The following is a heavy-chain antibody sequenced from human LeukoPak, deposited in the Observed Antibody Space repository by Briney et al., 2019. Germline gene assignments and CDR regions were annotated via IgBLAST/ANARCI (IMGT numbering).Heavy chain of an antibody. V-gene: IGHV3-30*02. Sequence: GGSLRLSCAASGFTFSSYGMHWVRQAPGKGLEWVAFIRYDGSNKYYADSVKGRFTISRDNSKNTLYLQMNSLRAEATAVYYCAKDPASYYYYSRGYYFGGWGQGTLVTVSS. CDR1: GFTFSSYG. D-gene: IGHD3-22*01. J-gene: IGHJ4*02. CDR3: AKDPASYYYYSRGYYFGG. CDR2: IRYDGSNK.